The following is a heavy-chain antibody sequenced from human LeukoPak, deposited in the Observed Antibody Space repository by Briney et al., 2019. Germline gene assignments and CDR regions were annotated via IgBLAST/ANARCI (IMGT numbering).Heavy chain of an antibody. CDR1: GGSISSSSYY. CDR3: ARADLGPSGGDDWSFDL. J-gene: IGHJ2*01. D-gene: IGHD3-16*01. V-gene: IGHV4-39*07. Sequence: SETLSLTCTVSGGSISSSSYYWGWIRQPPGKGLEWIGSIYYSGSTYYNPSLKSRITISVDMSENQFSLKLSSVTAADTAVYYCARADLGPSGGDDWSFDLWGRGTLVTVSS. CDR2: IYYSGST.